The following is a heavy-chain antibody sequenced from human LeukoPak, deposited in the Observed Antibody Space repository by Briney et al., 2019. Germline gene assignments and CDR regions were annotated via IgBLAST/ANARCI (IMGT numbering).Heavy chain of an antibody. CDR3: AKVLEQLVPDY. CDR1: GFTFSNYA. V-gene: IGHV3-23*01. CDR2: ISGSGATT. Sequence: GGSLRLSCAASGFTFSNYAMSWVRQAPGKGLEWVSVISGSGATTDYADSVMGRFTISRDNSKNTLYLQLDSLRAEDTAVYYCAKVLEQLVPDYWGQGTLVTVSS. D-gene: IGHD6-6*01. J-gene: IGHJ4*02.